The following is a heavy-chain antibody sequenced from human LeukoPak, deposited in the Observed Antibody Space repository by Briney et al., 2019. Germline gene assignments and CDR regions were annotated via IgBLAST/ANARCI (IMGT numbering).Heavy chain of an antibody. D-gene: IGHD3-3*01. J-gene: IGHJ6*03. CDR1: GYTFTGYY. CDR3: ASRRPVEWLLPDYCYMDV. CDR2: INPNSGGT. Sequence: ASVKVSCKASGYTFTGYYMHWVRQAPGQGLEWMGWINPNSGGTNYAQKFQGRVTMTRDTSISTAYMELSRLRSDDTAVYYCASRRPVEWLLPDYCYMDVWGKGTTVTVSS. V-gene: IGHV1-2*02.